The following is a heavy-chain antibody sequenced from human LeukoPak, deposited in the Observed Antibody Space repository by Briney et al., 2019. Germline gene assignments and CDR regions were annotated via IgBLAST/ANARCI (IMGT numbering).Heavy chain of an antibody. D-gene: IGHD3-22*01. V-gene: IGHV4-59*08. CDR1: GGSISSYY. J-gene: IGHJ4*02. Sequence: SETLSLTCTVSGGSISSYYWSWIRQPPGKGLEWIGYIYYSGSTNYNPSLKSRVTISVDTSKNQFSLKLSSVTAADTAVYYCARLSLDYYDSSGYYYVFDYWGQGTLVTVYS. CDR2: IYYSGST. CDR3: ARLSLDYYDSSGYYYVFDY.